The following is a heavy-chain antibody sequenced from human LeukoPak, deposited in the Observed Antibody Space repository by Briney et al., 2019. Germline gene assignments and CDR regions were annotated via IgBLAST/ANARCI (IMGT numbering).Heavy chain of an antibody. CDR2: ISSGSDYI. Sequence: GGSLRLSCAASGFTFSSYSMNWVRQAPGTGLEWVSSISSGSDYIYYADSVKGRFTISRDNAKNSLYLQMTSLRAEDTAVYYCASTNHYYGSGTYDYYFDYWGQGTLLTVSS. V-gene: IGHV3-21*01. J-gene: IGHJ4*02. CDR3: ASTNHYYGSGTYDYYFDY. D-gene: IGHD3-10*01. CDR1: GFTFSSYS.